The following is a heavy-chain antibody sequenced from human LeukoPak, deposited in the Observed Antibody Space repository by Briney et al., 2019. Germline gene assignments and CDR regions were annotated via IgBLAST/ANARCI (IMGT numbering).Heavy chain of an antibody. CDR3: ARGASYYDFWSGYIGTFFDY. CDR1: GGSISSYY. CDR2: IYYSGST. Sequence: SETLSLTCTVSGGSISSYYWSWIRQPPGKGLEWIGYIYYSGSTNYNPSLKSRVTISVDTSKNQFSLKLSSVTAADTAVYYCARGASYYDFWSGYIGTFFDYWGQGTLVTVSS. V-gene: IGHV4-59*01. J-gene: IGHJ4*02. D-gene: IGHD3-3*01.